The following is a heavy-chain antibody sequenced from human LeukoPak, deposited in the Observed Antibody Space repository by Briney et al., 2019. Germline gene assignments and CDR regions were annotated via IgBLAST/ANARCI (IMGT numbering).Heavy chain of an antibody. CDR1: GGSISTDGYS. CDR2: IHHSGTT. D-gene: IGHD5-18*01. CDR3: SREDTALDAFDF. J-gene: IGHJ3*01. V-gene: IGHV4-30-2*01. Sequence: PSETLSLTCAVSGGSISTDGYSWSWIRQPPGKGLEWIGYIHHSGTTYYNPSLRTRVTISVDRSKNQFSLKLSSVTAADTAVYYCSREDTALDAFDFWGQGTMVTVSS.